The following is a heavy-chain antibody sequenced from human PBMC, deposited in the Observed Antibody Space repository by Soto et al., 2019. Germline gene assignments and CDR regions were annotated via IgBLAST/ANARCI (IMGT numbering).Heavy chain of an antibody. J-gene: IGHJ3*01. CDR3: VRGRRVFMILLLPTPIDF. Sequence: ETLSLTCAVSSDSFSRSKNYCGWICQPPGKGLEWVGSVSFGGSTYFNPSLMSRLSMSVDKSNNQFSLNLTSVTAADSAVYYCVRGRRVFMILLLPTPIDFCGQGMVATVS. D-gene: IGHD1-26*01. CDR2: VSFGGST. V-gene: IGHV4-39*01. CDR1: SDSFSRSKNY.